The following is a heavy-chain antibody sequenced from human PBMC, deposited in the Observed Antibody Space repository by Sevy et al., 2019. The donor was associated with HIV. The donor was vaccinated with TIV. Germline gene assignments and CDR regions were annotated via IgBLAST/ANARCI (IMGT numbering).Heavy chain of an antibody. CDR3: ARDRTSGPPGDYFDY. CDR2: ISYDGSNK. V-gene: IGHV3-30*04. CDR1: GFTFSSYA. J-gene: IGHJ4*02. D-gene: IGHD2-8*01. Sequence: GGSLRLSCAASGFTFSSYAMHWVRQAPGKGLEWVAVISYDGSNKYYADSVKGRFTISRDNSKKTLYLQMNSLRAEDTAVYYCARDRTSGPPGDYFDYWGQGTLVTVSS.